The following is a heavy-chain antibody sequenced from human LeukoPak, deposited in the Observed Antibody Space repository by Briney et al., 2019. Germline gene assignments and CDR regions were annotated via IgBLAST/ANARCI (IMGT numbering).Heavy chain of an antibody. Sequence: GGSLRLSCAASGFTFSSYAMSWVRQAPGKGLEWVSGISGSGDNTYYADSVRGRFTISRDNSKNTLYVQVNSLGTEDTAAYYCAKGSYYDSSGSFYFDYWGQGTLVTVSS. J-gene: IGHJ4*02. CDR3: AKGSYYDSSGSFYFDY. CDR2: ISGSGDNT. D-gene: IGHD3-22*01. CDR1: GFTFSSYA. V-gene: IGHV3-23*01.